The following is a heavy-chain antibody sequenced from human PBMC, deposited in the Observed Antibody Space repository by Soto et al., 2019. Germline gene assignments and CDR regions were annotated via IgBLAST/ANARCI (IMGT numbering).Heavy chain of an antibody. CDR3: ARDLYGSAY. CDR2: IYSGGST. CDR1: GGSISSYY. V-gene: IGHV3-53*01. Sequence: ETLSLTCTVSGGSISSYYWSWIRQPPGKGLEWVSVIYSGGSTYYADSVKGRFTISRDSSKNTLYLQMNSLRAEDTAVYYCARDLYGSAYWGQGTLVTVSS. J-gene: IGHJ4*02. D-gene: IGHD3-10*01.